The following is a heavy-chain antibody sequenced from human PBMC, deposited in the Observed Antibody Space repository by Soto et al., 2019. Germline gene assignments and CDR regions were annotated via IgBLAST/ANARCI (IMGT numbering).Heavy chain of an antibody. V-gene: IGHV1-18*01. J-gene: IGHJ4*02. Sequence: QVHLVQSGAEVKKPGASVKVSCKGSGYTFTSYGITWVRKAPGPGLERMGWISAHNGNTDYAQKLQGRVTVTRDTSTSTAYMELRSLRSDDTAVYYCARGRDGDYWGQGALVTVSS. D-gene: IGHD6-6*01. CDR1: GYTFTSYG. CDR3: ARGRDGDY. CDR2: ISAHNGNT.